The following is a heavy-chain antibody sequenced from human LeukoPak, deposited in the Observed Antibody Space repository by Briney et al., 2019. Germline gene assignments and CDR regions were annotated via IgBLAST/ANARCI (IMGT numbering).Heavy chain of an antibody. CDR1: GFTFSSYG. J-gene: IGHJ4*02. CDR2: ISGSGGST. V-gene: IGHV3-23*01. Sequence: PGGTLRLSCAASGFTFSSYGMSWVRQAPGKGLEWVSAISGSGGSTYYADSVKGRFTISRDNSKNTLYLQMNSLRAEDTAVYYCAKGGLGYYDSTRYWGQGTLVTVSS. D-gene: IGHD3-22*01. CDR3: AKGGLGYYDSTRY.